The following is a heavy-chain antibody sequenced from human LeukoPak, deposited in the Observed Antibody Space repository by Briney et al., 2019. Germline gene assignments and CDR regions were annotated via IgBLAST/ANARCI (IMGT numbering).Heavy chain of an antibody. CDR1: GGSISSYY. J-gene: IGHJ4*02. CDR3: AREIPADILTGYYGFDY. Sequence: SETLSLTCTVSGGSISSYYWSWIRQPPGKGLEWIGYIYYSGSTNYNPSLKSRVTISVDTSKNQFSLKLSSVTAADTAVYYCAREIPADILTGYYGFDYWGQGTLVTVSS. D-gene: IGHD3-9*01. V-gene: IGHV4-59*01. CDR2: IYYSGST.